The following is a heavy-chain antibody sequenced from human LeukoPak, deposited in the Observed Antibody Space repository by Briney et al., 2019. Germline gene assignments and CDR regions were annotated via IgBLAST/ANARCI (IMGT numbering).Heavy chain of an antibody. J-gene: IGHJ4*02. CDR1: GFTFSSYA. D-gene: IGHD2-2*01. Sequence: GGSLRLSCAASGFTFSSYAMHWVRQAPGKGLEWVAVISYDGSNKYYADSVKGRFTISRDNSKNTLYLQMNRLRAEDTAVYYCARVVCLWDIVVVPAAKDSCYFDYWGQGTLVTVSS. CDR3: ARVVCLWDIVVVPAAKDSCYFDY. V-gene: IGHV3-30*04. CDR2: ISYDGSNK.